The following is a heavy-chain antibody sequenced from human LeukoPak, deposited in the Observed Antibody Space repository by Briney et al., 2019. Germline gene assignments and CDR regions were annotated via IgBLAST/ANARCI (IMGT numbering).Heavy chain of an antibody. CDR2: ISSGGST. J-gene: IGHJ4*02. CDR3: ARCISMLRGVSA. Sequence: AGGSLRLSCAASGFTVSSNYMSWVRQAPGKGLEWVSVISSGGSTNYADSVKGRFTISRDNSKNTLNLQMNSLRAEDTAVYFCARCISMLRGVSAWGRGTLVTVSP. D-gene: IGHD3-10*01. V-gene: IGHV3-66*01. CDR1: GFTVSSNY.